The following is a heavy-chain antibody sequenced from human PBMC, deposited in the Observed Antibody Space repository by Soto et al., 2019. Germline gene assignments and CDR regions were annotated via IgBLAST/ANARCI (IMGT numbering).Heavy chain of an antibody. CDR1: GFTFSSYA. V-gene: IGHV3-23*01. D-gene: IGHD3-22*01. CDR2: ITGSGGST. J-gene: IGHJ4*02. Sequence: EVQVLESGGGLVQPGGSLRLSCAASGFTFSSYAMSWVRQAPGKGLEWVSAITGSGGSTYYADSVKGRFTISRDNSKNTLYLQMNSLRAEDTAVYYCAKQTDYYDSSGSGYLDYWGQGPLVTVSS. CDR3: AKQTDYYDSSGSGYLDY.